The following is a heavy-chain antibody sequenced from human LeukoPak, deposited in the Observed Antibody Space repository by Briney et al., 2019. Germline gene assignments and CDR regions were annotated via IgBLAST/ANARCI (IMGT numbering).Heavy chain of an antibody. CDR1: GLTFSSYA. CDR3: ANLATVTEDFDY. D-gene: IGHD4-11*01. J-gene: IGHJ4*02. V-gene: IGHV3-23*01. Sequence: GGSLRLSCAASGLTFSSYAMSWVRQAPGKGLEWVSAISGSGGSTYYADSVKGRFTISRDNSKNTLYLQMNSLRAEDTAVYYCANLATVTEDFDYWGQGTLVTVSS. CDR2: ISGSGGST.